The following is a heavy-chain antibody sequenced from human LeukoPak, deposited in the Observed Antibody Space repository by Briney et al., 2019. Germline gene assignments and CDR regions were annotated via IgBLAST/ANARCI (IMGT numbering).Heavy chain of an antibody. Sequence: PGGSLRLSCAASGFTFSSYGMSWVRQAPGKGLEWVANIKQDGSEKYYVDSVKGRFTISRDNAKNSLYLQMNSLRAEDTAVYYCARGYSSGWYLAAGDALDIWGQGTMVTVSS. CDR3: ARGYSSGWYLAAGDALDI. CDR1: GFTFSSYG. D-gene: IGHD6-19*01. V-gene: IGHV3-7*01. J-gene: IGHJ3*02. CDR2: IKQDGSEK.